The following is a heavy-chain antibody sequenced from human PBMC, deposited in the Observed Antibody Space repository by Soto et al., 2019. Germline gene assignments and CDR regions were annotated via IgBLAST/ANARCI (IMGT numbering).Heavy chain of an antibody. J-gene: IGHJ3*02. Sequence: QVQLVESGGGVVQPGRSLRLSCAASGFTFSSYGMHWVRQAPGKGLEWVAVIWYDGSNKYYADSVKGRFTISRDNSKNTLYLQMHSLRAEDTAVDYCARAPRWTDRAFDIWGKGTMVTVSS. CDR1: GFTFSSYG. V-gene: IGHV3-33*01. D-gene: IGHD3-3*01. CDR2: IWYDGSNK. CDR3: ARAPRWTDRAFDI.